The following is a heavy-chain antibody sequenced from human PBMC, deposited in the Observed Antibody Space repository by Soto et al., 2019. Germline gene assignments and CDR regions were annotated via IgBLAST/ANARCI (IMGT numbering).Heavy chain of an antibody. CDR1: GFSLSASGAS. V-gene: IGHV2-5*01. D-gene: IGHD3-10*02. J-gene: IGHJ5*02. Sequence: SGPTLVNPTQTLRLTCAFSGFSLSASGASVGWIRQPPGKALEWLAHIYWNDDKRYSPSLRSRLTISKDTSKNQVVLTFTNMDPADTGTYYCVHRLDVPGLAVDPWGQGTLVTVSS. CDR3: VHRLDVPGLAVDP. CDR2: IYWNDDK.